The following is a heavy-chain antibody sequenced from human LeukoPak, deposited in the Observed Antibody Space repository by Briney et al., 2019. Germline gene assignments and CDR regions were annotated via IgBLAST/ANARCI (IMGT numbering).Heavy chain of an antibody. V-gene: IGHV1-69*04. CDR2: IIPILGIA. CDR3: ARVSNVGVTLYYFDY. D-gene: IGHD3-10*01. Sequence: SVKVSCKASGGTFSSYAISWVRQAPGQGLEWMGRIIPILGIANYAQKFQGRVTITADKSTSTAYMELSSLRSEDTAVYYCARVSNVGVTLYYFDYWGQGTLVTVSS. J-gene: IGHJ4*02. CDR1: GGTFSSYA.